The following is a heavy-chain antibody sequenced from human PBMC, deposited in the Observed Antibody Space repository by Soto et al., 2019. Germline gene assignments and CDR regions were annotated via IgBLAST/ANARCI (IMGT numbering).Heavy chain of an antibody. CDR3: ASAPSTVTTLYYYYGMDV. CDR2: IYYSGST. D-gene: IGHD4-17*01. CDR1: GGSISSYY. V-gene: IGHV4-59*01. J-gene: IGHJ6*02. Sequence: PSETLSLTCTVSGGSISSYYWSWIRQPAGKGLEWIGYIYYSGSTNYNPSLKSRVTISVDTSKNQFSLKLSSVTAADTAVYYCASAPSTVTTLYYYYGMDVWGQGTTVTVSS.